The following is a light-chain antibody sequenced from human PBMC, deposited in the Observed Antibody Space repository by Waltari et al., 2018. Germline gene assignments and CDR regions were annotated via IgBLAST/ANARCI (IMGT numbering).Light chain of an antibody. V-gene: IGKV1-27*01. CDR1: QAISNY. CDR3: QKYNSAPLT. CDR2: AAS. Sequence: DIQMTQSPSSLSASVGDRVHITCRASQAISNYLAWYQQKPGKVPKLLIYAASILQSGVPSRFSGTGSGTGFSLTISSLQPEDVATYYCQKYNSAPLTFGGGTKVEIK. J-gene: IGKJ4*01.